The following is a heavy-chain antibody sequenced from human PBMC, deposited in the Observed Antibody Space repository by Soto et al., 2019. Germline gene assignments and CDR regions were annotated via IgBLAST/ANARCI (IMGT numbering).Heavy chain of an antibody. D-gene: IGHD2-2*01. Sequence: SETLSLACTVSGGSISSGGYYWSWIRQHPGKGLEWIGYIYYSGSTYYNPSLKSRVTISVDTSKNQFSLKLSSVTAADTAVYYCARALVVVPAPRPFAYWGQGTLVTVSS. CDR3: ARALVVVPAPRPFAY. J-gene: IGHJ4*02. CDR2: IYYSGST. CDR1: GGSISSGGYY. V-gene: IGHV4-31*03.